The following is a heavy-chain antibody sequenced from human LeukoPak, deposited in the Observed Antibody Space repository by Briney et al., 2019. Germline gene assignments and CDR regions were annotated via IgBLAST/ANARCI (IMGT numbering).Heavy chain of an antibody. D-gene: IGHD2-15*01. CDR2: ISSSSSYT. CDR3: ARVHLTGELLDY. J-gene: IGHJ4*02. CDR1: GFTFSDYY. Sequence: GGSLTLSCAASGFTFSDYYMSWIRQAPGKGLEWVSYISSSSSYTNYADSVKGRFTISRDNAKNSLYLQMNSLRAEDTAVYYCARVHLTGELLDYWGQGTLVTVSS. V-gene: IGHV3-11*05.